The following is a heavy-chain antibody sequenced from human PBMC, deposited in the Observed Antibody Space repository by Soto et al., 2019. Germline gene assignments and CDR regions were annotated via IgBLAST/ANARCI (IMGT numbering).Heavy chain of an antibody. J-gene: IGHJ4*02. CDR2: IDNSGGIT. CDR3: AKGGYNYGFLFDC. D-gene: IGHD5-18*01. V-gene: IGHV3-23*05. CDR1: GFTFSTYA. Sequence: PGGSLRPSCAASGFTFSTYAMSWVRQAPGKGLEWVSTIDNSGGITYYADSVKGRFTISRDNSKNTLYLQMNSLRAEDTAVYYYAKGGYNYGFLFDCWGQGTLVTSPQ.